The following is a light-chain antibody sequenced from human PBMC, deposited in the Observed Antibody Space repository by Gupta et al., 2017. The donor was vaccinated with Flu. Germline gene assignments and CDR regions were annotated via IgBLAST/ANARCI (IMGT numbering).Light chain of an antibody. Sequence: SFELTQPPSVSVPPGQTASITCSGDKLGDKYVCWYQQKPGQSPVMVIFQDSKRPSGIPERFSRSNSGNAATLTISGTQAMDEADYFCQAWDTNTVVFVGGTKLTVL. J-gene: IGLJ2*01. CDR2: QDS. CDR3: QAWDTNTVV. CDR1: KLGDKY. V-gene: IGLV3-1*01.